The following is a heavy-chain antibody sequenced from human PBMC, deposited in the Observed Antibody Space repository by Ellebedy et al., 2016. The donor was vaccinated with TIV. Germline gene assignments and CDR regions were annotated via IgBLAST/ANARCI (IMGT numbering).Heavy chain of an antibody. Sequence: SETLSLTXTVSGGSISSYYWSWIRQPPGKGLEWIGYIYYSGSTNYNPSLKSRVTISVDTSKNQFSLKLSSVTAADTAVYYCARSSGFWSGYRLVVWGKGTTVTVSS. CDR1: GGSISSYY. V-gene: IGHV4-59*01. D-gene: IGHD3-3*01. J-gene: IGHJ6*04. CDR3: ARSSGFWSGYRLVV. CDR2: IYYSGST.